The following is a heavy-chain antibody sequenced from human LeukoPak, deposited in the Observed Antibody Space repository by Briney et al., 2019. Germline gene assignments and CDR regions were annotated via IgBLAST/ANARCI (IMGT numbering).Heavy chain of an antibody. J-gene: IGHJ6*03. V-gene: IGHV4-59*08. CDR2: IYYSGSA. Sequence: SETLSLTCTVSGGSISSYYWTWIRQPPGKGLEWIAYIYYSGSAEYNLSLQSRATISVDTSKNQFFLKLRSVTAADTAVYYCARRQYYYGSGSMDVWGKGTMVTISS. D-gene: IGHD3-10*01. CDR3: ARRQYYYGSGSMDV. CDR1: GGSISSYY.